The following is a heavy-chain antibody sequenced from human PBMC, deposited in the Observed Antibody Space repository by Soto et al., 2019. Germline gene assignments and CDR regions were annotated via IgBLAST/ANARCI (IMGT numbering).Heavy chain of an antibody. Sequence: QVQLVESGGGVVQPGRSLRLSSAASGFTFSSYAMHWVRKAPGKGLEWVAVISYDGSNKYYADSVKGRFTISRDNSKNTLYLQMNSLRAEDTAVYYCARGGYYSSGWYTDWFDPWGQGTLVTVSS. CDR2: ISYDGSNK. CDR3: ARGGYYSSGWYTDWFDP. J-gene: IGHJ5*02. D-gene: IGHD6-19*01. CDR1: GFTFSSYA. V-gene: IGHV3-30-3*01.